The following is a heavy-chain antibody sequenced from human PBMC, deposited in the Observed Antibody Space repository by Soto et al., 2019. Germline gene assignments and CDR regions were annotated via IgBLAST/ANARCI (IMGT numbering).Heavy chain of an antibody. Sequence: PGGSLRLSCAASGFTFSSYAMSWVRQAPGKGLEWVSAISGSGGSTYYADSVKGRFTISRDNSKNTLYLQMNSLRAEDTAVYYCAKGGEDSSGYYPPGYYYYGMDVWGQGTTVTVSS. V-gene: IGHV3-23*01. J-gene: IGHJ6*02. CDR2: ISGSGGST. CDR3: AKGGEDSSGYYPPGYYYYGMDV. D-gene: IGHD3-22*01. CDR1: GFTFSSYA.